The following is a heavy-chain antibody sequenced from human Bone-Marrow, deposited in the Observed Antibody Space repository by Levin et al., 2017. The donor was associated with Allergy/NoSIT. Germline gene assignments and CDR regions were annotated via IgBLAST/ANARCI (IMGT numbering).Heavy chain of an antibody. CDR2: IYWNDDK. CDR1: GFSLSTSGVG. CDR3: AHRRLSEYPGIAVAGTDRLFDY. V-gene: IGHV2-5*01. D-gene: IGHD6-19*01. Sequence: SGPTLVKPTQTLTLTCTFSGFSLSTSGVGVGWIRQPPGKALEWLALIYWNDDKRYSPSLKSRLTITKDTSKNQVVLTMTNMDPVDTATYYCAHRRLSEYPGIAVAGTDRLFDYWGQGTLVTVSS. J-gene: IGHJ4*02.